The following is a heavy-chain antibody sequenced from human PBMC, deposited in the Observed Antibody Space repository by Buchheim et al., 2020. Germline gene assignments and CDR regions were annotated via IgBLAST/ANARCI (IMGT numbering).Heavy chain of an antibody. D-gene: IGHD2-15*01. CDR3: ARSGGSLLHYFDY. CDR1: GFTFSSYA. V-gene: IGHV3-30-3*01. CDR2: ISYDGSNK. Sequence: QVQLVESGGGVVQPGRSLRLSCAASGFTFSSYAMHWVRQAPGKGLEWVAVISYDGSNKYYADSVTGRFTISRDKSKNRLYLQMNSLRAEDTAVYYCARSGGSLLHYFDYWGQGTL. J-gene: IGHJ4*02.